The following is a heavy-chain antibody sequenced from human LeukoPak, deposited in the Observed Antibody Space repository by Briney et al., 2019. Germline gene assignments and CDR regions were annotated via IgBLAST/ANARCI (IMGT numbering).Heavy chain of an antibody. CDR3: ARGGGSDWYFDL. CDR2: IYTSGST. V-gene: IGHV4-61*02. J-gene: IGHJ2*01. CDR1: GGSISSGSYY. Sequence: QPSQTLSLTCTVSGGSISSGSYYWSWIRQPAGKGLEWIGRIYTSGSTNYNPSLKSRVTISVDTSKNQFSLKLSSVTAAGTAVYYCARGGGSDWYFDLWGRGTLVTVSS. D-gene: IGHD3-16*01.